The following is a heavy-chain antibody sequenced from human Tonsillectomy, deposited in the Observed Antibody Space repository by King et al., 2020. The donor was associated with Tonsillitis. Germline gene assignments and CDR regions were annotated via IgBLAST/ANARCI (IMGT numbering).Heavy chain of an antibody. D-gene: IGHD5-18*01. J-gene: IGHJ2*01. CDR3: ARVLVGAYSYGFRSWYFDL. CDR2: VNHSGST. Sequence: VQLQQWGAGLLKPSETLFLTCAVHAGSFSDYYWSWIRQPPGKGLEWIGEVNHSGSTNYNPSLKSRVTISVDTPKNQFSLNLSSVTAADTAVYYCARVLVGAYSYGFRSWYFDLWGRGTLVTVSS. CDR1: AGSFSDYY. V-gene: IGHV4-34*01.